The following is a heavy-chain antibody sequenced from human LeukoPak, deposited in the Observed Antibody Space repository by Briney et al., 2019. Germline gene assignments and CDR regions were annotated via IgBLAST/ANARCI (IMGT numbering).Heavy chain of an antibody. CDR1: GFTFSSYA. Sequence: PGGSLRLSCAASGFTFSSYAMSWVRQAPGKGLEWVSAISGSGGSTYYADSVKGRFTISRDNSKNTLYLQMNSLRAEDTAVYYCAKTGITMVRGVKSWWFDPWGQGTLVTVSS. D-gene: IGHD3-10*01. CDR2: ISGSGGST. V-gene: IGHV3-23*01. CDR3: AKTGITMVRGVKSWWFDP. J-gene: IGHJ5*02.